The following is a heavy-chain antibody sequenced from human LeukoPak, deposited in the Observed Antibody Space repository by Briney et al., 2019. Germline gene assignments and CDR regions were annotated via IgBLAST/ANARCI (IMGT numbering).Heavy chain of an antibody. D-gene: IGHD2-2*01. CDR1: GYTFTGYY. Sequence: EASVKVSCKASGYTFTGYYMHWVRQAPGQGLEWMGRINPNSGGTNYAQKFQGRVTMTRDTSISTAYMELSRLRSDDTAVYYCARISSTLYYFDYWGQGTLVTVSS. CDR2: INPNSGGT. J-gene: IGHJ4*02. CDR3: ARISSTLYYFDY. V-gene: IGHV1-2*06.